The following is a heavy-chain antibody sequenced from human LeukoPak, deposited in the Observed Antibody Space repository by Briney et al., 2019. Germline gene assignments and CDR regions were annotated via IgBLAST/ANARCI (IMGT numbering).Heavy chain of an antibody. CDR3: EKDNDYYSNPPYAGDVFDM. CDR1: GFTLDDYA. Sequence: GGSLRLSCAASGFTLDDYAMHWVRHAPGKGLEWVSLISGDGGSTYYADSVKGRFTISRDNSKNSLYLQMNSLRTEDTALYYCEKDNDYYSNPPYAGDVFDMGGKGKMVTFSS. V-gene: IGHV3-43*02. J-gene: IGHJ3*02. D-gene: IGHD3-22*01. CDR2: ISGDGGST.